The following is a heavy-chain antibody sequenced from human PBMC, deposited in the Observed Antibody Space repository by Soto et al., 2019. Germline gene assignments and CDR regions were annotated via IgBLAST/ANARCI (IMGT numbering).Heavy chain of an antibody. CDR3: AKDQYCSGGSCYWNN. CDR1: GFTFSSYT. CDR2: ISGSGGTT. D-gene: IGHD2-15*01. J-gene: IGHJ4*02. Sequence: EVQLLESGGGLVQPGGSLRLSCAASGFTFSSYTMSWVRQTPGKGLECVSAISGSGGTTYYADSVKGRLTISRDNSKNTLYVQMNSLRAEDTAVYYCAKDQYCSGGSCYWNNWGQGTLVTVSS. V-gene: IGHV3-23*01.